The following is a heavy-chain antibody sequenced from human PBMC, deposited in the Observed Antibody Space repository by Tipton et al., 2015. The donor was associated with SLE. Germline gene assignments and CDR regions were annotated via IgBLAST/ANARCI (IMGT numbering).Heavy chain of an antibody. CDR1: GYTFTSYY. D-gene: IGHD6-19*01. V-gene: IGHV1-69*18. CDR3: ARAPPGGSGWYGGAFDI. J-gene: IGHJ3*02. CDR2: IIPIFGTA. Sequence: QLVQSGAEVKKPGASVKVSCKASGYTFTSYYMHWVRQAPGQGLGWMGRIIPIFGTANYAQKFQGRVTITADESTSTAYMELSSLRSEDTAVYYCARAPPGGSGWYGGAFDIWGQGTMVTVSS.